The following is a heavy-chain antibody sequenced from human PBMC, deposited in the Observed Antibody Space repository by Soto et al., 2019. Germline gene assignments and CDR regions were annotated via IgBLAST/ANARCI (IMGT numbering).Heavy chain of an antibody. V-gene: IGHV3-15*01. D-gene: IGHD6-6*01. J-gene: IGHJ4*02. CDR3: TTQSSRAVPAALDY. CDR1: GFTFSNAW. Sequence: VGSLRLSCAASGFTFSNAWMSWFRQAPVKGLEWVGLIKSKTDGGTTDYAAPVKGRFTISRDDSKNTLYLQMNSLKAEDTDVYYCTTQSSRAVPAALDYWGQETRVTVSS. CDR2: IKSKTDGGTT.